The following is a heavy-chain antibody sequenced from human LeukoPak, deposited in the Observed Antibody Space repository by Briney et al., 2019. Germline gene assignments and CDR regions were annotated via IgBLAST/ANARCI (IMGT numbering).Heavy chain of an antibody. D-gene: IGHD3-22*01. CDR1: GYRFTSYW. CDR2: IYPGDSHT. J-gene: IGHJ4*02. V-gene: IGHV5-51*01. CDR3: ARLKDYYDSSGYYSHFDY. Sequence: GESLNISCQGSGYRFTSYWIGWVRQIPGKGLEWMGIIYPGDSHTRYSPSFQGQVTISADKSISAAYLQWSSLKASDTAMYYCARLKDYYDSSGYYSHFDYWGQGTLVTVSS.